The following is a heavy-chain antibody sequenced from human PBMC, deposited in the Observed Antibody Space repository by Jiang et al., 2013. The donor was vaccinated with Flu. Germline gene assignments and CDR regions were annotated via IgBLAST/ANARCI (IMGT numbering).Heavy chain of an antibody. J-gene: IGHJ3*02. V-gene: IGHV5-51*01. Sequence: EVKKPGESLKISCKGSGYSFTSYWIGWVRQMPGKGLEWMGIIYPGDSDTRYSPSFQGQVTISADKSISTAYLQWSSLKASDTAMYYCARPDPYCSSTSCYNFDIWGQGTMVTVSS. CDR3: ARPDPYCSSTSCYNFDI. CDR2: IYPGDSDT. D-gene: IGHD2-2*02. CDR1: GYSFTSYW.